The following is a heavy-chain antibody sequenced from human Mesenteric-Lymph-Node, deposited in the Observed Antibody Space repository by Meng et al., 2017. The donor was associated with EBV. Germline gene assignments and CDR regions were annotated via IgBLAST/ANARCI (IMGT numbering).Heavy chain of an antibody. CDR3: VKQALVGAFEY. CDR2: ISYDGSNE. Sequence: VGSGGGLVKPGRSLSLSGAASGFTFSSYAMHWVRQAPGKGLEWVAVISYDGSNEFYADSVKGRFTISRDNSKNSVYLQMNSLRPEDTALYYCVKQALVGAFEYWGQGTLVTVSS. D-gene: IGHD1-26*01. CDR1: GFTFSSYA. J-gene: IGHJ4*02. V-gene: IGHV3-30-3*02.